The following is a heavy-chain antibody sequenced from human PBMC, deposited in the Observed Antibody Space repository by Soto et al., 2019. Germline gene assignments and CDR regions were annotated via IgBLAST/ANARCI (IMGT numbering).Heavy chain of an antibody. CDR1: GFTFSSYA. J-gene: IGHJ6*02. CDR2: ISGSGGST. V-gene: IGHV3-23*01. CDR3: APRPQDPVTTGGV. Sequence: EVQLLESGGGLVQPGGSLRLSCAASGFTFSSYAMSWVHQAPGKGLEWVSAISGSGGSTYYADSVKGRFTISRDNSKNTLYLQMNSLRAEDTAVYYCAPRPQDPVTTGGVWGQGTTVTVSS. D-gene: IGHD4-17*01.